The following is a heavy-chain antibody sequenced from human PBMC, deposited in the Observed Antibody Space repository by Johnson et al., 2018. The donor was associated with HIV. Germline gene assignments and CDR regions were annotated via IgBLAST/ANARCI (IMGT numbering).Heavy chain of an antibody. D-gene: IGHD3-22*01. CDR2: IWFDGNNK. Sequence: QVQLVESGGGLVQPGGSLILSCAASGFTFSSYAMHLVRQAPGKGLEWVAVIWFDGNNKHYSDSVTGRFTISRDNAKHSLYLQMNSLRAEDTAVYYCARDRGYWDAFDIWGQGTMVTVSS. V-gene: IGHV3-33*08. J-gene: IGHJ3*02. CDR1: GFTFSSYA. CDR3: ARDRGYWDAFDI.